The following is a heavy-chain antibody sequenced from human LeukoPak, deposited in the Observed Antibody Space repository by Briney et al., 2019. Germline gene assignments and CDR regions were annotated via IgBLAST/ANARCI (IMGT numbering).Heavy chain of an antibody. CDR2: ISPGGGTT. V-gene: IGHV3-23*01. Sequence: PGGSLRLSCAVSGFAFGSEAMSWVRQSPARGLEWVASISPGGGTTYYADYVKGRFTISRDNSKNSLFVQMNSLRAEDTAVYYCARDRGYFDWGQGTLVTVSS. CDR3: ARDRGYFD. CDR1: GFAFGSEA. J-gene: IGHJ4*02. D-gene: IGHD3-9*01.